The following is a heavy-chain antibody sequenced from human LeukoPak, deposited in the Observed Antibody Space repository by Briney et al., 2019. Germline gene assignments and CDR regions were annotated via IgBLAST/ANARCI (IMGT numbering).Heavy chain of an antibody. CDR3: AKDESGSYYYFDY. D-gene: IGHD1-26*01. Sequence: GGSLRLSCAASGFTFSSYGMHWVRQAPGKGLERVAVISYDGSNKYYADSVKGRFTISRDNSKNTLYLQMNSLRAEDTAVYYCAKDESGSYYYFDYWGQGTLVTVSS. V-gene: IGHV3-30*18. J-gene: IGHJ4*02. CDR1: GFTFSSYG. CDR2: ISYDGSNK.